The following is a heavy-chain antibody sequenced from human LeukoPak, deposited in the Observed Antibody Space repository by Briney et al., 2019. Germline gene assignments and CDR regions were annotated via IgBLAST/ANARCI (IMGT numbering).Heavy chain of an antibody. Sequence: GGSVRLSCAASGFTFSSYAMSWVRQAPGKGLEWVSAISGSGGSTYYADSVKGRFTISRDNSKNTLYLQMNSLRAEDTAVYYCAKVRLQLYYFDYWGQGTLVTVSS. CDR3: AKVRLQLYYFDY. J-gene: IGHJ4*02. V-gene: IGHV3-23*01. CDR1: GFTFSSYA. D-gene: IGHD5-24*01. CDR2: ISGSGGST.